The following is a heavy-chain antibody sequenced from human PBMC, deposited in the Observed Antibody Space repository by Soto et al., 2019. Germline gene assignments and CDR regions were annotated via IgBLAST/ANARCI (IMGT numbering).Heavy chain of an antibody. V-gene: IGHV3-21*01. Sequence: GGSLRLSCAASGFTFSSYSMNWVRQAPGKGLEWVSSISSSSSYIYYADSVKGRFTISRDNAKNSLYLQMNSLRAEDTAVYYCARFGHSGYDCCDYWGQGTLVTVSS. CDR2: ISSSSSYI. CDR1: GFTFSSYS. J-gene: IGHJ4*02. CDR3: ARFGHSGYDCCDY. D-gene: IGHD5-12*01.